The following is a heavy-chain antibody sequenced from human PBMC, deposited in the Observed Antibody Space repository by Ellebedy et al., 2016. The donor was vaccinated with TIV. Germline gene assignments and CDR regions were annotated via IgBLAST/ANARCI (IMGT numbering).Heavy chain of an antibody. CDR2: ISGSGGST. J-gene: IGHJ4*02. CDR3: AKDTWFGESDY. V-gene: IGHV3-23*01. Sequence: ESLKISCAASGFTFSSYAMSWVRQAPGKGLEWVSGISGSGGSTYYADSVKGRFTISRDNSKNTLYLQMNSLRAEDTAVYYCAKDTWFGESDYWGQGTLVTVSS. D-gene: IGHD3-10*01. CDR1: GFTFSSYA.